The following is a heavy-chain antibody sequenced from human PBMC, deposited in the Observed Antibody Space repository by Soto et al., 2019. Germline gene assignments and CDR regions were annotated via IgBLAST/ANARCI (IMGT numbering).Heavy chain of an antibody. Sequence: GASVKVSCKASGYTFTGYYMHWVRQAPGQGLEWMGWINPNSGGTNYAQKFQGWVTMTRDTSISTAYMELSRLRSDDTAVYYCARAKKLDSSSWYGSYYYYYMDVWGKGTTVTVSS. D-gene: IGHD6-13*01. V-gene: IGHV1-2*04. CDR2: INPNSGGT. CDR1: GYTFTGYY. J-gene: IGHJ6*03. CDR3: ARAKKLDSSSWYGSYYYYYMDV.